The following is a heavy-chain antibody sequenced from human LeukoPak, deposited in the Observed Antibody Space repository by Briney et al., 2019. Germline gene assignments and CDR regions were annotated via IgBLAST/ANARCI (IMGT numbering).Heavy chain of an antibody. J-gene: IGHJ4*02. CDR3: ARRGLRYFDWLKGSRHGQYYFDY. V-gene: IGHV4-39*07. D-gene: IGHD3-9*01. CDR1: GGSISSGSYY. CDR2: INHSGST. Sequence: PSETLSLTCTVSGGSISSGSYYWSWIRQPPGTGLEWIGEINHSGSTNYNPSLKSRVTISVDTSKNQFSLKLSSVTAADTAVYYCARRGLRYFDWLKGSRHGQYYFDYWGQGTLVTVSS.